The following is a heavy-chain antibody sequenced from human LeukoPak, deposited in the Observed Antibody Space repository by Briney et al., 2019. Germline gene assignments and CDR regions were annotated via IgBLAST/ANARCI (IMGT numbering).Heavy chain of an antibody. CDR3: ARRYFDS. Sequence: GGSLRLSCAASGFTFSDYWMSWVRQAPGKGLEWVANIKQDGSEIYYVASVKGRFTISRDNTKNSLYLQMNSLRAEDTAVYYCARRYFDSWGQGTLVTVSS. J-gene: IGHJ4*02. CDR1: GFTFSDYW. V-gene: IGHV3-7*01. CDR2: IKQDGSEI.